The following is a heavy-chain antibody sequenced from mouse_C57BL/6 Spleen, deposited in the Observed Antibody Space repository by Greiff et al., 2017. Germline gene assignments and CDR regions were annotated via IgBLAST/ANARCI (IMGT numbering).Heavy chain of an antibody. V-gene: IGHV1-82*01. Sequence: QVQLQQSGPELVKPGASVKISCKASGYAFSSSWMNWVKQRPGKGLEWIGRIYPGDGDTNYNGKFKGKATLTADKSSSSAYMQLSSLTSEDSAVYFCARWPITTVVATDDYWGQGTTLTVSS. J-gene: IGHJ2*01. CDR2: IYPGDGDT. D-gene: IGHD1-1*01. CDR3: ARWPITTVVATDDY. CDR1: GYAFSSSW.